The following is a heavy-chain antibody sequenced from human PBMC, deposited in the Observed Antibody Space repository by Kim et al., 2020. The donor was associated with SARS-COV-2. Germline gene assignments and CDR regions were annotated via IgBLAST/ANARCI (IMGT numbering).Heavy chain of an antibody. D-gene: IGHD5-12*01. CDR2: INHSGST. J-gene: IGHJ6*03. Sequence: SETLSLTCAVYGGSFSGYYWSWIRQPPGKGLEWIGEINHSGSTNYNPSLKSRVTISVDTSKNQFSLKLSSVTAADTAVYYCARGGSRDGYNPFFYYYYYMDVWGKGTTVTVSS. CDR1: GGSFSGYY. CDR3: ARGGSRDGYNPFFYYYYYMDV. V-gene: IGHV4-34*01.